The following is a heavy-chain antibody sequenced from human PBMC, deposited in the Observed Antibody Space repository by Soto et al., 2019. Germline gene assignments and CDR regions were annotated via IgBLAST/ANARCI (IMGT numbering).Heavy chain of an antibody. CDR3: AREKGYISGPKNFDY. CDR2: IYDSGSS. Sequence: SETLSLTCTVSGASISSGDYFWSWIRQSPGKGLEWIGYIYDSGSSYYNPSLKSRVSMSVDTSKNQFSLKLSSVTAADTAVYYCAREKGYISGPKNFDYWGQGTLVTVSS. V-gene: IGHV4-30-4*01. J-gene: IGHJ4*02. CDR1: GASISSGDYF. D-gene: IGHD5-12*01.